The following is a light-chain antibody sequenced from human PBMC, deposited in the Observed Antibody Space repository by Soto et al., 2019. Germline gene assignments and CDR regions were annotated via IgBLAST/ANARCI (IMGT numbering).Light chain of an antibody. CDR1: SSTIGSNY. J-gene: IGLJ1*01. CDR3: AAWDDSLSGRYV. CDR2: RNN. Sequence: QSVLTQTPSASGTPGQRVTISCSGSSSTIGSNYVYWYQQLPGTAPKLLIHRNNQRPSGVPDRFSGSKSGTSASLAISGLRSEDEADYYCAAWDDSLSGRYVFGTGTKVTVL. V-gene: IGLV1-47*01.